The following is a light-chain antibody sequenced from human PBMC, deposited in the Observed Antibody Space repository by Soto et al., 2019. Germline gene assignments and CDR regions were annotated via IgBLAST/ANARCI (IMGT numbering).Light chain of an antibody. CDR1: QSVSSN. J-gene: IGKJ4*01. CDR2: GAS. CDR3: QQYGSSPLT. V-gene: IGKV3D-20*01. Sequence: EIVLTQSPATLSLSPGERATLSCGASQSVSSNLAWYQQKPGLAPRLLIYGASSRATGIPDRFSGSGSGTDFTLTISRLEPEDFALYYCQQYGSSPLTFGGGTKVEIK.